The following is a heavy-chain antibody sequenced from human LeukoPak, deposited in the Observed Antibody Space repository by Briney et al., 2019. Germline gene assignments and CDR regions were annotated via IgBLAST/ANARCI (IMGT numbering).Heavy chain of an antibody. J-gene: IGHJ4*02. CDR1: GFTFSSYG. CDR2: IWYDGSNK. CDR3: ARAPTVTTLGYFDY. D-gene: IGHD4-17*01. V-gene: IGHV3-33*01. Sequence: PGGSLRLSCAASGFTFSSYGMHWVRQAPGKGLEWVAVIWYDGSNKYYADSVKGRFTISRDNSKNTLYLQTNSLRAEDTAVYYCARAPTVTTLGYFDYWGQGTLVTVSS.